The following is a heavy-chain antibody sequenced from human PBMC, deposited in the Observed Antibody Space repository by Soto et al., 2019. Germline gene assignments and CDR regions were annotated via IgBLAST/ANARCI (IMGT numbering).Heavy chain of an antibody. Sequence: ASVKVSCKASGYTFTGYYMHWVRQAPGQGLEWMGWINPNSGGTNYAQKFQGRVTMTRDTSISTAYMELSRLRSDDTAVYYCARAIGTRGHKWFDPWGQGTLVTVSS. CDR3: ARAIGTRGHKWFDP. V-gene: IGHV1-2*02. D-gene: IGHD1-26*01. CDR1: GYTFTGYY. CDR2: INPNSGGT. J-gene: IGHJ5*02.